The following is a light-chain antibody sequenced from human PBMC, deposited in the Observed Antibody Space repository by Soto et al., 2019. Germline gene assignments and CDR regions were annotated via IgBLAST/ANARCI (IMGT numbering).Light chain of an antibody. CDR3: CSYAGSTTFVV. V-gene: IGLV2-23*02. CDR1: SSDVGSYNL. J-gene: IGLJ2*01. Sequence: QSALTQPASVSGSPGQSITISCTGTSSDVGSYNLVSWYQLHPGKAPKLMIYEVTKRPSGVSNRFSGPKSGNTASLTISGLQAYDEADYYCCSYAGSTTFVVFGGGTKLTVL. CDR2: EVT.